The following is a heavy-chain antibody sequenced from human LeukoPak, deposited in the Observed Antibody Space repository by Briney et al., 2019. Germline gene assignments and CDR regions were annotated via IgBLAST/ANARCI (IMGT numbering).Heavy chain of an antibody. V-gene: IGHV3-11*01. CDR2: ISSSGSII. CDR3: ARDSAAMVPY. Sequence: GGSLRLSCAASGFTVSSNYMSWIRQAPGKGLEWVSYISSSGSIIYHADSVKGRFTISRDNAKNSLYLQMNSLRAEDTAVYYCARDSAAMVPYWGQGTLVTVS. D-gene: IGHD5-18*01. CDR1: GFTVSSNY. J-gene: IGHJ4*02.